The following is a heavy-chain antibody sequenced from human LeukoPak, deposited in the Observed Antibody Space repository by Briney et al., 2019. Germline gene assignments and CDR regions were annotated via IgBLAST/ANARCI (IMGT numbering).Heavy chain of an antibody. CDR1: GFTFSSYS. J-gene: IGHJ4*02. CDR2: ISSSSSYI. CDR3: ARALVGATSGGFDY. V-gene: IGHV3-21*01. D-gene: IGHD1-26*01. Sequence: PGGSLRLSCAPSGFTFSSYSMNWVRQAPGKGLEWVSSISSSSSYIYYADSAKGRFTISRDNAKNSLYLQMNSLRAEDPAGNYCARALVGATSGGFDYWGQGTLVTVSS.